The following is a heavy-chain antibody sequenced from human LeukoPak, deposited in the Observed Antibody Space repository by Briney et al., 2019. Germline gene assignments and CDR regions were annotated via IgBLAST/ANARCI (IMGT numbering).Heavy chain of an antibody. CDR2: IKQDGSEK. CDR1: GFTFSSYW. CDR3: ARSAEKQLVYFDY. Sequence: GGSLRLSCAASGFTFSSYWMSWVRQAPGKGLEWVANIKQDGSEKYYVDSVKGRFTISRDNAKNSLYLQMNSLRAEDTAVYYCARSAEKQLVYFDYWGQGTLVTVSS. V-gene: IGHV3-7*01. J-gene: IGHJ4*02. D-gene: IGHD6-13*01.